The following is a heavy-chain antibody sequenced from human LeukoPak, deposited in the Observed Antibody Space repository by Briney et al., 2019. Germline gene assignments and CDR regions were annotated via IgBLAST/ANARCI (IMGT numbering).Heavy chain of an antibody. CDR2: ISYTGTYI. CDR1: AFSLSAYN. CDR3: AKTTSVYGSGDDYSDATNWFDP. V-gene: IGHV3-21*04. Sequence: PGGSLRLSCAASAFSLSAYNMNWVRQAPGKGLEWVSSISYTGTYIYYADSVKGRFTISRDNSKNTLYLQMNSLRAEDTAMYYCAKTTSVYGSGDDYSDATNWFDPWGQGTLVTVSS. D-gene: IGHD3-10*01. J-gene: IGHJ5*02.